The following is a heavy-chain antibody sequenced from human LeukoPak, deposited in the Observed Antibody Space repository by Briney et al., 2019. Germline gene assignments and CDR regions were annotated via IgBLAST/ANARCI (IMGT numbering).Heavy chain of an antibody. D-gene: IGHD3-22*01. V-gene: IGHV3-21*01. J-gene: IGHJ4*02. CDR1: GFTFSSYS. CDR3: ARSTYYYDSSGYYEFDY. Sequence: GSLRLSCAASGFTFSSYSMNWVRQAPGKGLEWVSSISSSSSYIYYADSVKGRFTISRDNAKNSLYLQMNSLRAEDTAVYYCARSTYYYDSSGYYEFDYWGQGTLVTVSS. CDR2: ISSSSSYI.